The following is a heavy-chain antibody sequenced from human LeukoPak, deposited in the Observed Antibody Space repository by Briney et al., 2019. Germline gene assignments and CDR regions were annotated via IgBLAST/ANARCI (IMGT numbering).Heavy chain of an antibody. V-gene: IGHV3-7*01. Sequence: GGSLRLSCAASGFTFSSYWMSWVRQAPGKGLEWVANIKQDGSEKYYVDSVKGRFTISRDNAKNSLYLQMNSLRAEDTAVYYCAKYSSSWYESAFDIWGQGTMVTVSS. CDR2: IKQDGSEK. J-gene: IGHJ3*02. D-gene: IGHD6-13*01. CDR3: AKYSSSWYESAFDI. CDR1: GFTFSSYW.